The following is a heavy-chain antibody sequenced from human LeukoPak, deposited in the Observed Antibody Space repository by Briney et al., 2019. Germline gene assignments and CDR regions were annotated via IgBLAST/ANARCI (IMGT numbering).Heavy chain of an antibody. J-gene: IGHJ4*02. D-gene: IGHD1-26*01. Sequence: ASVNVSCKASGYTFTGYYMHWVRQAPGQGLEWMGWINPNSGGTNYAQKFQGWVTMTRDTSISTAYMELSRLRSDDTAVYYCARSRWELLPHFDYWGQGTLVTVSS. CDR3: ARSRWELLPHFDY. CDR2: INPNSGGT. CDR1: GYTFTGYY. V-gene: IGHV1-2*04.